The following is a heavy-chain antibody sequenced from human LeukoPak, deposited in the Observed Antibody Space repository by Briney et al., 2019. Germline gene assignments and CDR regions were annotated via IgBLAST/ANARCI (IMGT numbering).Heavy chain of an antibody. D-gene: IGHD2-2*01. J-gene: IGHJ4*02. CDR3: AKDEGRIVVVPAAIDY. CDR1: GFTISSYA. CDR2: ISGSGGST. Sequence: GSLRLSCAASGFTISSYAMSWVRQAPGKGLEWVSAISGSGGSTYYADSVKGRFTISRDNSKNTLYLQMNSLRAEDTAVYYCAKDEGRIVVVPAAIDYWGQGTLVTVSS. V-gene: IGHV3-23*01.